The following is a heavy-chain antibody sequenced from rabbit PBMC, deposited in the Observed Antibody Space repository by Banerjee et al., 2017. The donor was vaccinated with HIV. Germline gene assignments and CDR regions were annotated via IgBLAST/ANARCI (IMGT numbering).Heavy chain of an antibody. D-gene: IGHD2-1*01. Sequence: QEQLVESGGGLVQPEGSLTLTCTASGFSFSSDYDISWVRQAPGKGLEWIGYIWTGDGATYYASWAKGRFTISKPSSTTVTLQMTSLTAADTATYFCAREESDGGGHLKLWGQGTLVTVS. V-gene: IGHV1S45*01. J-gene: IGHJ4*01. CDR3: AREESDGGGHLKL. CDR2: IWTGDGAT. CDR1: GFSFSSDYD.